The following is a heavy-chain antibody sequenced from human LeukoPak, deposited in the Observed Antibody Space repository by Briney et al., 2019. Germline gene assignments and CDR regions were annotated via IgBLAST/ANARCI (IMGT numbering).Heavy chain of an antibody. V-gene: IGHV3-23*01. CDR2: ISDGGGST. CDR3: AKGTAVADIYFDY. Sequence: GGSLRLSCAASGFTFSRYAVSWVRQAPGKGLEWVATISDGGGSTYYADSVKGRVTISRDNSKNTLYLKMNSLRAEDTAVYYCAKGTAVADIYFDYWGQGTLVTVSS. D-gene: IGHD6-19*01. J-gene: IGHJ4*02. CDR1: GFTFSRYA.